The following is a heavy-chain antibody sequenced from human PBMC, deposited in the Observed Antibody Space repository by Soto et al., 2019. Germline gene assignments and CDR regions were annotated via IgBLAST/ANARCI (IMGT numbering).Heavy chain of an antibody. CDR3: VMVDNYVTPTPQDV. D-gene: IGHD3-16*01. CDR1: GYIFVNYG. V-gene: IGHV1-18*01. CDR2: ISPYTGNT. Sequence: QVQLVQSGDEVKKPGASVKVSCKASGYIFVNYGSGWVRQAPRQGLEWMGRISPYTGNTHSASKVQGRLTMTTDTSTSTAYMDLGSLTSDDTAVYYCVMVDNYVTPTPQDVWGQGTTVTVSS. J-gene: IGHJ6*02.